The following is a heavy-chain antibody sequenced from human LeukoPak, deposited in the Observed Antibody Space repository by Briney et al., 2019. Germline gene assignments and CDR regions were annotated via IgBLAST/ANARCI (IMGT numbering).Heavy chain of an antibody. CDR3: ARDIAVAGIWDFDY. CDR2: ISAYNGNT. V-gene: IGHV1-18*01. Sequence: ASVKVSCKASGYTFTSYGISWVRQAPGQGLEWMGWISAYNGNTNYAQKLQGRVTMTTDTSTSTAYIELRSLRSDDTAVYYCARDIAVAGIWDFDYWGQGTLVTVSS. J-gene: IGHJ4*02. CDR1: GYTFTSYG. D-gene: IGHD6-19*01.